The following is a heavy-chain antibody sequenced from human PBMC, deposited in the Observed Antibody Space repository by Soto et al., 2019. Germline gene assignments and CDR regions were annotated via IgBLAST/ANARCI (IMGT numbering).Heavy chain of an antibody. V-gene: IGHV3-23*01. CDR1: GFMFSGYA. D-gene: IGHD1-26*01. CDR2: VSDSGAST. CDR3: AKDARRTGLVGQWVD. J-gene: IGHJ4*02. Sequence: EVQLLESGGALVQPGGSLRLSCVGSGFMFSGYAMHWVRQAPGKGLEWVSTVSDSGASTYYAHSVKGWFTVSRDNSNNMLSLEMDSLRAEDTALYFCAKDARRTGLVGQWVDWGQGTLVTVSS.